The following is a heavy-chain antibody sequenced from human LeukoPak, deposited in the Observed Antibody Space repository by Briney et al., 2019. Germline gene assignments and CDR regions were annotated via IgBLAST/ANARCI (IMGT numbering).Heavy chain of an antibody. CDR3: ARDRGSTVTTRQPLGFDP. CDR1: GYTFTGYY. D-gene: IGHD4-17*01. CDR2: IIPIFGTA. V-gene: IGHV1-69*05. J-gene: IGHJ5*02. Sequence: SVKVSCKASGYTFTGYYMHWVRQAPGQGLEWMGGIIPIFGTANYAQKFQGRVTITTDESTSTAYMELSSLRSEDTAVYYCARDRGSTVTTRQPLGFDPWGQGTLVTVSS.